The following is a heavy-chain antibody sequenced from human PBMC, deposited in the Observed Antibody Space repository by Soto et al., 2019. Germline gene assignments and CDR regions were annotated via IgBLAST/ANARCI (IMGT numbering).Heavy chain of an antibody. D-gene: IGHD3-16*01. CDR3: ARGQTSPANFYDY. Sequence: GGSLRLSCAASGFTFSSYWMNWVRQAPGRGLEWVANINQDGSKNYYVDTVRGRFTVSRDNAEKSLYLQMNSLRVKDTAVYYCARGQTSPANFYDYWGQGILVTVTS. V-gene: IGHV3-7*05. CDR2: INQDGSKN. J-gene: IGHJ4*02. CDR1: GFTFSSYW.